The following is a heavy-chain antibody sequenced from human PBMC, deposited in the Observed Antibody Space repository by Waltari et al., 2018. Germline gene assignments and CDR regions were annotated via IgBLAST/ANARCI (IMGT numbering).Heavy chain of an antibody. CDR1: EFTFRSYA. CDR3: ARDYCDRTNCHGMDV. D-gene: IGHD3-22*01. Sequence: QVQLVESGGGVVQPGRSLRLSCAASEFTFRSYAMHWVRQAPGKGLGRVAGISYNGRNIYYEDSVKGRFTISRDNSNKTLYLQMNSLRPEDTAVYYCARDYCDRTNCHGMDVWGQGTTVTVSS. CDR2: ISYNGRNI. V-gene: IGHV3-30*04. J-gene: IGHJ6*02.